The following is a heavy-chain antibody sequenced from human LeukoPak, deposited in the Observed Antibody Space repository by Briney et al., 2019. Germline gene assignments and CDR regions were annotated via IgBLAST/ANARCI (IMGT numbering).Heavy chain of an antibody. Sequence: GESLKISCKGSGYSFSSYRIGRVRQMPGKGLEWMGVIYPTESETRYSPSFEGQVTISADRSINTAYLQWSSLKASAAAIYYCARRDGTGHWAFDYWGQGTLVTVSS. CDR3: ARRDGTGHWAFDY. D-gene: IGHD2-8*02. CDR2: IYPTESET. V-gene: IGHV5-51*01. CDR1: GYSFSSYR. J-gene: IGHJ4*02.